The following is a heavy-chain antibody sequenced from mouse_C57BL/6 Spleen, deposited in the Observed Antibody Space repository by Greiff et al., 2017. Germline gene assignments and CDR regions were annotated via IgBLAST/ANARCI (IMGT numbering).Heavy chain of an antibody. D-gene: IGHD2-4*01. CDR1: GFTFSDYG. V-gene: IGHV5-17*01. J-gene: IGHJ4*01. CDR3: ARSYYDYDVGYYAMDY. CDR2: ISSGSSTI. Sequence: EVMLVESGGGLVKPGGSLKLSCAASGFTFSDYGMHWVRQAPEKGLEWVAYISSGSSTIYYADPVKGRFTISRDNAKNTLFLQMTSLRSEDTAMYYCARSYYDYDVGYYAMDYWGQGTSVTVSS.